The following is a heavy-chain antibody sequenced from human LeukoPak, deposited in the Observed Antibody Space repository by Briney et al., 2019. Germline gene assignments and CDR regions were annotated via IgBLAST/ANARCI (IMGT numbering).Heavy chain of an antibody. D-gene: IGHD2-15*01. V-gene: IGHV3-74*01. J-gene: IGHJ4*02. CDR3: ASYEQWWAPREVPQPTPRDY. CDR2: INSDGSST. CDR1: GFTFSSYW. Sequence: GGSLRLSCAASGFTFSSYWMHWVRQAPGKGLVWVSRINSDGSSTSYADSVKGRFTISRDNAKNTLYLQMNSLRAEDTAVYYCASYEQWWAPREVPQPTPRDYWGQGTLVTVSS.